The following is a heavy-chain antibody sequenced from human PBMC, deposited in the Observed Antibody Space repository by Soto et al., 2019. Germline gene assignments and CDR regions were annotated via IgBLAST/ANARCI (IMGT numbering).Heavy chain of an antibody. Sequence: QITLKESGPTLVKPTQTLTLTCTFSGFPLTTRGVGVGWIRQPPGKALEWLALIYWDDEKRYSPSLKSRLTITKDTLKNQVVLKMTHMDPVDTATYYCTHNYGSDWFFPLIDYWGQGTLVTVSS. CDR1: GFPLTTRGVG. V-gene: IGHV2-5*02. D-gene: IGHD3-9*01. CDR3: THNYGSDWFFPLIDY. J-gene: IGHJ4*02. CDR2: IYWDDEK.